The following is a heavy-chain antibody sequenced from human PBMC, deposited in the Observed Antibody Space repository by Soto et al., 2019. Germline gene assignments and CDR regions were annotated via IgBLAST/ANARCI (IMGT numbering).Heavy chain of an antibody. CDR3: ARGPTVTPLTYYYYGMDV. D-gene: IGHD4-4*01. V-gene: IGHV1-18*04. Sequence: ASVKVSCKASGYTFTSYGISWVRQAPGQGLEWMGWISAYNGNTNYAQKLQGRVTMTTDTSTSTAYMELRSLRSDDTAVYYCARGPTVTPLTYYYYGMDVWGQGTTVTVSS. CDR1: GYTFTSYG. CDR2: ISAYNGNT. J-gene: IGHJ6*02.